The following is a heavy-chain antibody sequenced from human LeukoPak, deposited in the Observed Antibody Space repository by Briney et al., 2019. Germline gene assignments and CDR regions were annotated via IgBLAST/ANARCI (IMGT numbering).Heavy chain of an antibody. Sequence: GGPLRLSCAASGFTFSSFEMHWVRQAPGKGLDWVSYISSSGTTIYYADSVKGRFTISRDNAKNSLYLQMNSLRAEDTAVYYCARDTRHTSGRPDAFDIWGQGTMVTVSS. CDR1: GFTFSSFE. J-gene: IGHJ3*02. V-gene: IGHV3-48*03. D-gene: IGHD6-6*01. CDR3: ARDTRHTSGRPDAFDI. CDR2: ISSSGTTI.